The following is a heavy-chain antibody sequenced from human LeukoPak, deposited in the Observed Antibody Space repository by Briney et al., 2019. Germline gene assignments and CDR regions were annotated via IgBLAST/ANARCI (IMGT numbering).Heavy chain of an antibody. V-gene: IGHV1-18*01. CDR3: ATTAVAGPNDAFDI. D-gene: IGHD6-19*01. J-gene: IGHJ3*02. CDR2: ISAYNGNT. CDR1: GYTSTSYG. Sequence: ASVKVSCKASGYTSTSYGISWVRQAPGQGLEWMGWISAYNGNTNYAQKLQGRVTMTTGTSTSTAYMELRSLRSDDTAVYYCATTAVAGPNDAFDIWGQGTMVTVSS.